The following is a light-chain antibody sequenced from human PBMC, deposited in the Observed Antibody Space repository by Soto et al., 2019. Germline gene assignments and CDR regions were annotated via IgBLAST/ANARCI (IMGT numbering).Light chain of an antibody. J-gene: IGKJ1*01. Sequence: DIQMTQSPSTLSASVGDRVTITCRASQSISSWVAWYQQKPGKAPKLLIYDASSLESGVPSRFAGSGSGTEFTRTISSLQPDDFATYYCQQYNSYWTFGQGTKVEIK. V-gene: IGKV1-5*01. CDR3: QQYNSYWT. CDR2: DAS. CDR1: QSISSW.